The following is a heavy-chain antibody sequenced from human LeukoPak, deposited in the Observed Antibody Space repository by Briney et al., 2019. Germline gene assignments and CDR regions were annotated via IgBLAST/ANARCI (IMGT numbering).Heavy chain of an antibody. CDR1: GFTFSDYE. CDR2: ISGSGGST. CDR3: AKGSAYYDSSGYHHY. Sequence: GGSLRLSCAASGFTFSDYEMGWIRQAPGKGLEWVSAISGSGGSTYYADSVKGRFTISRDNSKNTLYLQMNSLRAEDTAVYYCAKGSAYYDSSGYHHYWGQGTLVTVSS. J-gene: IGHJ4*02. V-gene: IGHV3-23*01. D-gene: IGHD3-22*01.